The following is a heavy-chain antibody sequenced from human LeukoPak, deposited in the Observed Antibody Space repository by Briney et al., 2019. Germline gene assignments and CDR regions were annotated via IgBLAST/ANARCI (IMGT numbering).Heavy chain of an antibody. CDR3: SGGYDSDYFFYYGLDV. CDR1: GFTFSDYY. V-gene: IGHV3-11*06. D-gene: IGHD5-12*01. J-gene: IGHJ6*02. CDR2: ISSSSSYT. Sequence: GGSLRLSCAASGFTFSDYYMSWIRQAPGKGLEWVSYISSSSSYTNYADSVKGRFTISRDNAKNSLYLQMNSLRAEDTAVYYCSGGYDSDYFFYYGLDVWGQGTTVTVSS.